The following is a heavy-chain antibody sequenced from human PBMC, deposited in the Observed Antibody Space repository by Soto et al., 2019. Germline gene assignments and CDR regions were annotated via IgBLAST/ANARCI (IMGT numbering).Heavy chain of an antibody. Sequence: QVQLVQSGAEVKKPGSSVKVSCKASGGTFSSYAISWVRQAPGQGLEWMGGIIPIFGTANYAQKFQGRVTITADESTSTAYMELSSLRSEDTAVYYCASLVCSSTSCYINGMDVWGQGTTVTVSS. CDR2: IIPIFGTA. J-gene: IGHJ6*02. CDR3: ASLVCSSTSCYINGMDV. D-gene: IGHD2-2*02. CDR1: GGTFSSYA. V-gene: IGHV1-69*01.